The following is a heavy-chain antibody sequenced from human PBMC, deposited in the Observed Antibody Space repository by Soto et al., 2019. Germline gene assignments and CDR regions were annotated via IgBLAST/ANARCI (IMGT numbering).Heavy chain of an antibody. J-gene: IGHJ4*02. CDR2: ISAHNGNT. CDR1: GYIFTTYG. Sequence: QVHLVQSGAEVKKPGASVKVSCKGSGYIFTTYGITWVRQAPGQGLEGMGWISAHNGNTNYAQKIQGRVTVTRDTSTSTAYMELRRLRSAGTAVYYCARGRYGEYWGQGALVTVSS. CDR3: ARGRYGEY. V-gene: IGHV1-18*01. D-gene: IGHD3-10*01.